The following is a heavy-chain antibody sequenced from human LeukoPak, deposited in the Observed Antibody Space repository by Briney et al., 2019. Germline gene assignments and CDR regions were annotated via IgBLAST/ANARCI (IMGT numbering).Heavy chain of an antibody. CDR1: HYSISSGFY. J-gene: IGHJ4*02. V-gene: IGHV4-38-2*01. D-gene: IGHD4-11*01. CDR2: IYHSGRT. Sequence: PSETLSLTCAVSHYSISSGFYRGWIRQPPGKGLQWIGNIYHSGRTHYNPSLKSRVTISVDTSTNNFSLKLNSVTAADTAIYYCARHPAVTSLDFWGQGILVTVSS. CDR3: ARHPAVTSLDF.